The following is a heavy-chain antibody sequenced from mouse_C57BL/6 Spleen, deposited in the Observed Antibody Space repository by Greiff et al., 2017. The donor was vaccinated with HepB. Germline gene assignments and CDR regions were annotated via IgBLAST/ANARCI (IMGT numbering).Heavy chain of an antibody. CDR1: GYTFTSYW. V-gene: IGHV1-69*01. Sequence: VQLQQPGAELVMPGASVKLSCKASGYTFTSYWMHWVKQRPGQGLEWIGEIDPSDSYTNYNQKFKGKSTLTVDKSSSTAYMTLSSLTSEDSAVYYCARLDTTPFYFDYWGQGTTLTVSS. J-gene: IGHJ2*01. CDR3: ARLDTTPFYFDY. CDR2: IDPSDSYT. D-gene: IGHD6-1*01.